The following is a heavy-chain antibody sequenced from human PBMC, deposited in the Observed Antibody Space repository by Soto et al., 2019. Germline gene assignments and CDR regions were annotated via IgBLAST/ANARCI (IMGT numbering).Heavy chain of an antibody. CDR3: ARGSLIAGTGYYYGMDV. D-gene: IGHD2-15*01. Sequence: ASVKVSCKASGYTFTSYDINWVRQATGQGLEWMGWMNPNSGNTGYAQKFQGRVTMTRNTSISTAYMELSSLRSEDTAVYYCARGSLIAGTGYYYGMDVWGQGTTVNVSS. CDR1: GYTFTSYD. CDR2: MNPNSGNT. V-gene: IGHV1-8*01. J-gene: IGHJ6*02.